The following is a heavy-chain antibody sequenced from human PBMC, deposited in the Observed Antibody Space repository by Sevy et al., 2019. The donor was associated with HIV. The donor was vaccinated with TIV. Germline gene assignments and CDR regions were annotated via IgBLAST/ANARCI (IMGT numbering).Heavy chain of an antibody. D-gene: IGHD6-19*01. CDR2: ISYDGSHK. CDR3: AREEGYSIDWSPGNY. Sequence: GGSLRLSCAASGFTFSTHAMHWVRQAPGKGLEWVAIISYDGSHKYYADSVKGRFTISRDDSKNTLSLQMNSLRPEDTAVYYCAREEGYSIDWSPGNYWGQGPLVTVSS. CDR1: GFTFSTHA. V-gene: IGHV3-30-3*01. J-gene: IGHJ4*02.